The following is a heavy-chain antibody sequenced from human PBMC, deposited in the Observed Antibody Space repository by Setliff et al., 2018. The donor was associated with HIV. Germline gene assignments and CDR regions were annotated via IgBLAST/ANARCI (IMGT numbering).Heavy chain of an antibody. CDR2: INPKSDGT. CDR3: ARDYYDSSGYIFFPGLPDY. D-gene: IGHD3-22*01. J-gene: IGHJ4*02. V-gene: IGHV1-2*04. CDR1: GYSFTDYY. Sequence: ASVKVSCKASGYSFTDYYIHWVRQAPGQGLEWMGCINPKSDGTNYAQKFQGWITMTRDTSISTAYMELSSLRSEETAVYYCARDYYDSSGYIFFPGLPDYWGQGTLVTAPQ.